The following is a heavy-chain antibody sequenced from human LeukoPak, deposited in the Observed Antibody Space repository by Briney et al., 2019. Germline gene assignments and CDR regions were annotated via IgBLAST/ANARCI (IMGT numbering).Heavy chain of an antibody. V-gene: IGHV3-30*03. Sequence: GGSLRLSCEASGFTFSSYGVHWVRQAPGKGLEWVAVISYDGSNKYYADSVKGRFTISRDNSKNTLYLQTNSLRAEVTAVYYCASRSGDSSGHLPRYWGQGTLVTVSS. CDR1: GFTFSSYG. J-gene: IGHJ4*02. CDR3: ASRSGDSSGHLPRY. CDR2: ISYDGSNK. D-gene: IGHD3-22*01.